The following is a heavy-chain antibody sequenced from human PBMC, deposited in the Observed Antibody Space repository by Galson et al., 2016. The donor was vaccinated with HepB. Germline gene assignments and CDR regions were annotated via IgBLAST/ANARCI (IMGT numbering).Heavy chain of an antibody. CDR1: GGSIRNHY. V-gene: IGHV4-59*03. D-gene: IGHD2-8*01. J-gene: IGHJ2*01. Sequence: SETLSLTCNVSGGSIRNHYWSWLRQPPGKGLEWIGYIYQNGNTSFNPSLESRVGLSLATSKNVVSLDLRSVTASDTAVYFCAGGDDDRGYCASGVCRYWYFDLWGRGTLVTVSS. CDR3: AGGDDDRGYCASGVCRYWYFDL. CDR2: IYQNGNT.